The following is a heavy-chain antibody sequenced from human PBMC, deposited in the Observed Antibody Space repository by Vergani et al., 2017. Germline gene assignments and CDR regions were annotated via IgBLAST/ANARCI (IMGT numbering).Heavy chain of an antibody. Sequence: EVQLVQSGAEVKKPGESLKISCKGSGYSFTSYWIGWVRQMPGKGLEWMGIIYPGDSDIRYSPSFQGQVTISADKSISTAYLQWSSLRASDTAMYYYGNHLVIAAAGIFDAFDIWGQGTMVTVSS. D-gene: IGHD6-13*01. CDR3: GNHLVIAAAGIFDAFDI. V-gene: IGHV5-51*01. CDR2: IYPGDSDI. J-gene: IGHJ3*02. CDR1: GYSFTSYW.